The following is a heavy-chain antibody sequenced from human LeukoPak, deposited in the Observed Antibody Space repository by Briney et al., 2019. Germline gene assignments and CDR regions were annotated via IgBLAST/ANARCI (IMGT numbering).Heavy chain of an antibody. D-gene: IGHD3-16*01. V-gene: IGHV3-30*03. Sequence: GGSLRLSCAASGFTFNHYGIHWVRQAPGKGLEWVAVISYDATNEYFADSVKGRFTISRNNSKNTVYLQMSSLRVEDTAVYYCARSSLRVITLGPGFDPWGQGTLVTVSS. J-gene: IGHJ5*02. CDR2: ISYDATNE. CDR1: GFTFNHYG. CDR3: ARSSLRVITLGPGFDP.